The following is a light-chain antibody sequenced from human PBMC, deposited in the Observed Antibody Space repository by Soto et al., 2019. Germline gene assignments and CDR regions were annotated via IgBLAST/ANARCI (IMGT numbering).Light chain of an antibody. CDR3: QSYDSSLTGPKVL. CDR1: SSNIGAGYD. Sequence: QSALTQPPSVSGAPGQRVTISCTGSSSNIGAGYDVHWYQQFPGTAPKLLIYGNSNRPSGVPARFSGSKSGSSASLAITGLQAEDEADSYCQSYDSSLTGPKVLFGGGTKLTVL. CDR2: GNS. V-gene: IGLV1-40*01. J-gene: IGLJ2*01.